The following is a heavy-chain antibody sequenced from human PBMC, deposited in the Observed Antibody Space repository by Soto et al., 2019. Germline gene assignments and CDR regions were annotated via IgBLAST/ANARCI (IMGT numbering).Heavy chain of an antibody. CDR1: GFTFSSYW. J-gene: IGHJ3*02. Sequence: PGGSLRLSCAASGFTFSSYWMSWVRQAPGKGLEWVANIKQDGSEKYYVDSVKGRFTISRDNAKNSLYLQMNSLRAEDTAVYYCARDYYSSGWSYDAFDIWGQGTMVTV. CDR2: IKQDGSEK. D-gene: IGHD6-19*01. CDR3: ARDYYSSGWSYDAFDI. V-gene: IGHV3-7*01.